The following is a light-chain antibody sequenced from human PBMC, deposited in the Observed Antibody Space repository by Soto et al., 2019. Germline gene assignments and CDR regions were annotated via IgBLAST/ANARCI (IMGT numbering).Light chain of an antibody. Sequence: DIQMTQSPSTLSASVGDRVTITCRASQSISSWLAWYQQKPGKAPKLLIYKASSLESGVPSRFSGSGSGTEFTLTISRLEPEDFAVYFCQYYDSFRTFGQGTKVDI. V-gene: IGKV1-5*03. CDR2: KAS. J-gene: IGKJ1*01. CDR1: QSISSW. CDR3: QYYDSFRT.